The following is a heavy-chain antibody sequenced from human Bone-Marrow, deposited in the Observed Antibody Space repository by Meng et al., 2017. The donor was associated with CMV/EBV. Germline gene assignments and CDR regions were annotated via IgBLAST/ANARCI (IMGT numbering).Heavy chain of an antibody. D-gene: IGHD3-10*01. J-gene: IGHJ4*02. CDR3: ASRGGAEDIDY. CDR1: GFTFSSYS. CDR2: ISSSSSTI. Sequence: GESLKISCAASGFTFSSYSMNWVRQAPGKGLEWVSYISSSSSTIYYADSVKGRLTISRDNAKNSLYLQMNSLRAEDTAVYYCASRGGAEDIDYWVQGTLVTVSS. V-gene: IGHV3-48*04.